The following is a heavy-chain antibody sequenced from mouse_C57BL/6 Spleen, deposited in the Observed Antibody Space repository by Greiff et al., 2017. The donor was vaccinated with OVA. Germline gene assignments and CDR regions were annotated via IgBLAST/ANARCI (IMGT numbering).Heavy chain of an antibody. CDR1: GYTFTSYW. CDR2: INPGSGST. J-gene: IGHJ1*03. V-gene: IGHV1-55*01. Sequence: QVQLQQPGPELVKPGASVKMSCKASGYTFTSYWINWVKQRPGQGLEWIGDINPGSGSTNYNEKFKSKATLTVDKSSSTAYMQLSSLTSEDSAVCYCGRENYGNYEYFDVGGTGTTVTVSS. D-gene: IGHD2-1*01. CDR3: GRENYGNYEYFDV.